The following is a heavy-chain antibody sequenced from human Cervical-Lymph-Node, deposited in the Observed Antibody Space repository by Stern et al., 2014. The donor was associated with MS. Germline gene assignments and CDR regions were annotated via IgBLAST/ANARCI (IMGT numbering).Heavy chain of an antibody. J-gene: IGHJ6*02. V-gene: IGHV1-2*04. CDR1: GYTFTGYY. CDR2: INPNNGGT. Sequence: VQLVQSGAEVKKPGSSVKVSCKASGYTFTGYYMHWVRQAPGQGLEWMGWINPNNGGTNYAQKFQGWVTMTRDTSISTAYMELSRLRSDDTAVYYCARAHCSSTSCYEADYYGMDVWGQGTTVTVSS. D-gene: IGHD2-2*01. CDR3: ARAHCSSTSCYEADYYGMDV.